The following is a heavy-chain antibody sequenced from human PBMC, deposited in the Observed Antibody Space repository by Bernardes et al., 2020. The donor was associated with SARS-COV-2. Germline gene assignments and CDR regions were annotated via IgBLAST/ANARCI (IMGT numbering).Heavy chain of an antibody. CDR3: AKEVPANDY. J-gene: IGHJ4*02. Sequence: GGSRRISSEVSGFTFSTAAMSWVRQAPGKGLEWVSCISIGGTNTYYADSVMGRFTISGDYSKNTLYLQMNSLSAEDTGIYYCAKEVPANDYWGQGTLVTVSS. CDR2: ISIGGTNT. CDR1: GFTFSTAA. V-gene: IGHV3-23*01. D-gene: IGHD2-2*01.